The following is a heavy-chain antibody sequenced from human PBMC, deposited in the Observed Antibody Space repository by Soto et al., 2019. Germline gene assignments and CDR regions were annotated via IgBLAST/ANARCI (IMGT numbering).Heavy chain of an antibody. Sequence: GGSLRLSCAASGFTFSSYAMHWVRQAPGKGLEWVAVISYDGSNKYYADSVKGRFTISRDNSKNTLYLQMNSLRAEDTAVYYCARDLGSKPIARGGAVSDYWGQGTLVTVSS. D-gene: IGHD2-21*01. CDR1: GFTFSSYA. V-gene: IGHV3-30-3*01. J-gene: IGHJ4*02. CDR3: ARDLGSKPIARGGAVSDY. CDR2: ISYDGSNK.